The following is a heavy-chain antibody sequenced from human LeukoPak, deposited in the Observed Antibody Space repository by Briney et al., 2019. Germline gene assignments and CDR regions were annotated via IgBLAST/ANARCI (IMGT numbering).Heavy chain of an antibody. D-gene: IGHD4-17*01. CDR2: IYTSGST. CDR1: GGSISSGSYY. J-gene: IGHJ5*02. V-gene: IGHV4-61*02. CDR3: ARGCRHDYGDNNWFDP. Sequence: TLSLTCTVSGGSISSGSYYWSWIRQPARKGLEWIGRIYTSGSTNYNPSLKSRVTISVDTSKNQFSLKLSSVTAADTAVYYCARGCRHDYGDNNWFDPWGQGTLVTVSS.